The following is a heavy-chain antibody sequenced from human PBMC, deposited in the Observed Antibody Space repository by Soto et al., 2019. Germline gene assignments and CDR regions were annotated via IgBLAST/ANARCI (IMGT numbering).Heavy chain of an antibody. CDR2: INHSGST. CDR1: GGSFSGYY. CDR3: ARGRGRAAAAWFDP. V-gene: IGHV4-34*01. Sequence: SETLSLTCAVYGGSFSGYYWSWIRQPPGKGLEWIGEINHSGSTNYNPSLKSRVTISVDTSKNQYSLKLSSVTAADTAVYYCARGRGRAAAAWFDPWGQGTLVTVSS. D-gene: IGHD6-13*01. J-gene: IGHJ5*02.